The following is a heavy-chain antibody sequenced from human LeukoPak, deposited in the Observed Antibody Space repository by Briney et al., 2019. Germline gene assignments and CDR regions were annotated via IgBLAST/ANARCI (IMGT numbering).Heavy chain of an antibody. D-gene: IGHD3-10*01. CDR1: GFTFSSYA. CDR2: FSGSGGST. CDR3: AKGSGSYYNVRTLDY. Sequence: GGSLRLSCAASGFTFSSYAMSWVRQAPGKGLECISGFSGSGGSTYYADSVKGRFTISRDNSKNTLYLQMNSLRAEDTAVYYCAKGSGSYYNVRTLDYWGQGTLVTVSS. J-gene: IGHJ4*02. V-gene: IGHV3-23*01.